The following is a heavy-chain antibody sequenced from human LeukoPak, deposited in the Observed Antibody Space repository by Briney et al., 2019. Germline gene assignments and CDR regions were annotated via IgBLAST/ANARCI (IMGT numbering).Heavy chain of an antibody. CDR1: GGSISSGDYY. D-gene: IGHD3-22*01. Sequence: PSETLSLTCTVSGGSISSGDYYWSWIRQPPGKGLEWIGYIYYSGSTYYNPSLKSRVTISVDTSKNQFSLKLSSVTAADTAVYYCARDRGYFPVAAFDIWGQGTMVTVSS. CDR2: IYYSGST. J-gene: IGHJ3*02. V-gene: IGHV4-30-4*01. CDR3: ARDRGYFPVAAFDI.